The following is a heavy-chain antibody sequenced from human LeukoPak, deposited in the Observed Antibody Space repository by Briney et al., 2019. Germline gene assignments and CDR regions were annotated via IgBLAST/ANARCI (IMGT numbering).Heavy chain of an antibody. CDR1: GFTFSSYA. Sequence: GGSLRLSCAASGFTFSSYAMHWVRQAPGKGLEWVAVISYNGSNKYYADSVKGRFTISRDNSKNTLYLQMNSLRAEDTAVYYCARTDYGDYDGGYYFDYWGQGTLVTVSS. J-gene: IGHJ4*02. V-gene: IGHV3-30*04. CDR2: ISYNGSNK. CDR3: ARTDYGDYDGGYYFDY. D-gene: IGHD4-17*01.